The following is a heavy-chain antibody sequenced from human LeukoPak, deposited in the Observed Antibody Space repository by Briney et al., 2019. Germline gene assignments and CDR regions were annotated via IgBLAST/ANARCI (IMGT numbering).Heavy chain of an antibody. D-gene: IGHD1-14*01. V-gene: IGHV1-2*02. CDR3: AREPLKKSRRPFDP. CDR1: GYTFTGYY. J-gene: IGHJ5*02. Sequence: ASEKVSCKASGYTFTGYYMHWVRQAPGQGLEWMGWINPNSGGTNYAQKFQGRVTMTRDTSISTAYMELSRLRSDDTAVYYCAREPLKKSRRPFDPWGQGTLVTVSS. CDR2: INPNSGGT.